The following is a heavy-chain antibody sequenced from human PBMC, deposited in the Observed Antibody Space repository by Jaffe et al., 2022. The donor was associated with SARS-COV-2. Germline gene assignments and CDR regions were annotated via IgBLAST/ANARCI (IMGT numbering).Heavy chain of an antibody. CDR1: GGSFSGYY. CDR3: ARGRRVPAASFDY. V-gene: IGHV4-34*01. Sequence: QVQLQQWGAGLLKPSETLSLTCAVYGGSFSGYYWSWIRQPPGKGLEWIGEINHSGSTNYNPSLKSRVTISVDTSKNQFSLKLSSVTAADTAVYYCARGRRVPAASFDYWGQGTLVTVSS. J-gene: IGHJ4*02. CDR2: INHSGST. D-gene: IGHD2-2*01.